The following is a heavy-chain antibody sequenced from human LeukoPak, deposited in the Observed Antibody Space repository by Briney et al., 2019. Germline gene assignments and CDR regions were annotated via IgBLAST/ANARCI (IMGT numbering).Heavy chain of an antibody. CDR3: ARADYDYVWGSYRQYYFDY. Sequence: GGSLRLSCAASGFTFSRYNMNWVRQAPGKGLKGVSSISSSSSYIYYSDSVKGRFTISRDNAKKSLFLHMNSLRAEDTAVYYCARADYDYVWGSYRQYYFDYWGQGTLVTVSS. V-gene: IGHV3-21*01. CDR2: ISSSSSYI. CDR1: GFTFSRYN. D-gene: IGHD3-16*02. J-gene: IGHJ4*02.